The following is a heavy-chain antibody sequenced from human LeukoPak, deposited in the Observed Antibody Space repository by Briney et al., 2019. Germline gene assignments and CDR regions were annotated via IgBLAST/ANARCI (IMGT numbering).Heavy chain of an antibody. J-gene: IGHJ3*02. D-gene: IGHD3-10*01. CDR1: GFTFSSYW. Sequence: PGGSLRLSCAASGFTFSSYWMHWVRQVPGKGLVWVSRINSDGSSTSYADSVKGRFTISRDNAMNTLYVQMNSLRAEDTAVYYCSTGSGHAFDIWGRGTMVTVPS. V-gene: IGHV3-74*01. CDR2: INSDGSST. CDR3: STGSGHAFDI.